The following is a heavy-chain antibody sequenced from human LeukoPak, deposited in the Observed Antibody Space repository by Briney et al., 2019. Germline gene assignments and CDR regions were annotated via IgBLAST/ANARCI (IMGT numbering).Heavy chain of an antibody. V-gene: IGHV3-49*04. CDR2: IRSKAYGGTT. J-gene: IGHJ6*03. Sequence: GGSLRLSCTASGFTFGDYAMSWVRQAPGKGLEWVGFIRSKAYGGTTEYAASVKGRFTISRDDSKSIAYLQMNSLKTEDTAVYYCTKISSSWYKNLYYYMDVWGKGTTVTVSS. D-gene: IGHD6-13*01. CDR3: TKISSSWYKNLYYYMDV. CDR1: GFTFGDYA.